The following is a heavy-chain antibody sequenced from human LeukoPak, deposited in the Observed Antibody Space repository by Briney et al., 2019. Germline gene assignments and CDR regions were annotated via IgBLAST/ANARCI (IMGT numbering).Heavy chain of an antibody. V-gene: IGHV1-69-2*01. J-gene: IGHJ4*02. CDR1: GYTFTDYY. CDR3: ATDRGIAAAGALDY. D-gene: IGHD6-13*01. Sequence: ASVKVSCKVSGYTFTDYYMHWMQQAPGKGLEWMGLVDPEDGETIYAEKFQGRVTITADTSTDTAYMELSSLRSEDTAVYYCATDRGIAAAGALDYWGQGTLVTVSS. CDR2: VDPEDGET.